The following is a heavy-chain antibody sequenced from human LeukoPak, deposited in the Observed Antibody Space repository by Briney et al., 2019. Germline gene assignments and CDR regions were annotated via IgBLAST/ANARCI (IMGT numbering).Heavy chain of an antibody. J-gene: IGHJ3*02. CDR3: ASWFGENDALDI. Sequence: ASVTVSCKASGYTFTSQYVHWVRQAPGRGLEWMGIINPSGGSTRYAQKFQGRVTMTRDTSTSTVYMELKRLRSEDTAVYYCASWFGENDALDIWGQGTMVTVSS. V-gene: IGHV1-46*01. D-gene: IGHD3-10*01. CDR2: INPSGGST. CDR1: GYTFTSQY.